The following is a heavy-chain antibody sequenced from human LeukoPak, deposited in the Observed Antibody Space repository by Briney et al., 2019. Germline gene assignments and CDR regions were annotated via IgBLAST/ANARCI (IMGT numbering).Heavy chain of an antibody. D-gene: IGHD1-1*01. Sequence: PGGSLRLSCAASGFTFSDHWMHWVRQAPGKGLVWVSGINGDGSSTTYADSVRGRFAISRDNAKNTVYLQVNSLRAEDTAVYYCATTRTDFHFDCWGQGTLVTVSS. CDR1: GFTFSDHW. CDR3: ATTRTDFHFDC. J-gene: IGHJ4*02. V-gene: IGHV3-74*01. CDR2: INGDGSST.